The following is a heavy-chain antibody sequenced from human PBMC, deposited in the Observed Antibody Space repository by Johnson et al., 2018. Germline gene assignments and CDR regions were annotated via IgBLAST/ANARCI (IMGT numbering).Heavy chain of an antibody. V-gene: IGHV3-48*02. CDR3: ASNSSSWYYYYGMDV. CDR2: ISSSSSTI. Sequence: EVQLLESGGGLVQPGGSLRLSCAASGFTFSSYSMNWVRQAPGKGLEWVSYISSSSSTIYYADSVKGRFTISRDNAKNSLYLQMNSLRDEDTAVYYCASNSSSWYYYYGMDVWGQGTTVTVSS. D-gene: IGHD6-13*01. CDR1: GFTFSSYS. J-gene: IGHJ6*02.